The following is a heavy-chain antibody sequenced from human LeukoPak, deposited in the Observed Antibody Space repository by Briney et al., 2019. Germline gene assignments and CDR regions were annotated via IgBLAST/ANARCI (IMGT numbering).Heavy chain of an antibody. J-gene: IGHJ4*02. CDR1: GFTFSSYA. CDR2: IRYDGSNK. CDR3: ARDSLPGITGTPGYFDY. V-gene: IGHV3-30*02. Sequence: GGSLRLSCAASGFTFSSYAMSWVRQAPGKGLEWVAFIRYDGSNKYYADSVKGRFTISRDNAKNSLYLQMNSLRAEDTAVYYCARDSLPGITGTPGYFDYWGQGTLVTVSS. D-gene: IGHD1-7*01.